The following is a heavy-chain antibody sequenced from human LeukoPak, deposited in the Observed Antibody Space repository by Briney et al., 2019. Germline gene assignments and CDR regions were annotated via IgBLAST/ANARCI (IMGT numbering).Heavy chain of an antibody. CDR1: GFSLSTGGVG. V-gene: IGHV2-5*02. CDR2: IYWDDDE. Sequence: SGPTLVNPTQTLTLTCTFSGFSLSTGGVGVGWIRQPPGKALEWLALIYWDDDEFYSPSLKSRLTITKDASKNQVVPTMTNMDPVDTATYYCAHRQFYYGSGNSWGKGNFDFWGQGTLVTVSS. CDR3: AHRQFYYGSGNSWGKGNFDF. D-gene: IGHD3-10*01. J-gene: IGHJ4*02.